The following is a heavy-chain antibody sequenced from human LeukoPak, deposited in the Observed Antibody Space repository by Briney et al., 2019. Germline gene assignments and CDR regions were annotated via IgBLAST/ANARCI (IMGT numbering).Heavy chain of an antibody. Sequence: GGSLRLSCAASGFTFSSSAMSWVRQAPGKGLEWVSGISGSGGSTSYADSVKGRFTISRDNSKNTLSLQMNSLRAEDTAVYYCAKGVSSLVPATRVPDYWGQGTLVTVSS. CDR1: GFTFSSSA. CDR3: AKGVSSLVPATRVPDY. D-gene: IGHD2-2*01. V-gene: IGHV3-23*01. J-gene: IGHJ4*02. CDR2: ISGSGGST.